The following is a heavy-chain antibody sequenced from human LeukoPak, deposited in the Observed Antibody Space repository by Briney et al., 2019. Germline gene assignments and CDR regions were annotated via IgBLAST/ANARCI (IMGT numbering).Heavy chain of an antibody. CDR2: ISAYNGNT. CDR3: ARASGWSTFDY. V-gene: IGHV1-18*04. J-gene: IGHJ4*02. CDR1: SYTFTSYG. D-gene: IGHD6-19*01. Sequence: ASVKVSCKASSYTFTSYGISWVRQAPGQGLEWMGWISAYNGNTNYAQKLQGRVTMTTDTSTSTAYMELRSLRSDDTAVYCARASGWSTFDYWGQGTLVTVSS.